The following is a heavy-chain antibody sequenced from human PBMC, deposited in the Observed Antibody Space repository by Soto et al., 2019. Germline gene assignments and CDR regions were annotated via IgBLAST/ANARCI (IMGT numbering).Heavy chain of an antibody. V-gene: IGHV3-30*18. Sequence: GESLKISCAASGFTFSSYGMHWVRQAPGKGLEWVAVISYDGSNKYYADSVKGRFTISRDNSKNTLYLQMNSLRAEDTAVYYCAKMKQIDWGQGTLVTVSS. CDR3: AKMKQID. D-gene: IGHD3-22*01. CDR1: GFTFSSYG. CDR2: ISYDGSNK. J-gene: IGHJ4*02.